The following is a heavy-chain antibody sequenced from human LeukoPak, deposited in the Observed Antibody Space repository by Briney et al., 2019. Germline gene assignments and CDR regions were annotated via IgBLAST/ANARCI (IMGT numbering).Heavy chain of an antibody. CDR2: IYTSGST. D-gene: IGHD2-2*01. Sequence: NTSETLSLTCTVSGGSISSYYWSWIRQPPGKGLEWIGYIYTSGSTNYIPSLKSRVTISVDTSKNQFSLKLSSVTAADTAVYYCARLYCSSTSCHLGVDYWGQGTLVTVSS. CDR1: GGSISSYY. J-gene: IGHJ4*02. V-gene: IGHV4-4*09. CDR3: ARLYCSSTSCHLGVDY.